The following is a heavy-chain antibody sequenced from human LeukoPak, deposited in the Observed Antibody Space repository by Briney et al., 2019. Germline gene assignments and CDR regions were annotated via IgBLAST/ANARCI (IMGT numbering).Heavy chain of an antibody. CDR2: ISSSGTTI. CDR3: ARRRDSGSLQHFDY. J-gene: IGHJ4*02. D-gene: IGHD1-26*01. Sequence: GGSMRLSCAASGFTFSDYYMSWIRQAPGKGLEWVSYISSSGTTIYYADSVKGRFTISRDNAKNSLYLQMNSLRAEDTAVYYCARRRDSGSLQHFDYWGQGTLVTVSS. CDR1: GFTFSDYY. V-gene: IGHV3-11*01.